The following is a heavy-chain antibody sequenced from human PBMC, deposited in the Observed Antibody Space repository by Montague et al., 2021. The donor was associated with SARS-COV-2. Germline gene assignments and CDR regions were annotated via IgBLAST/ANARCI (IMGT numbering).Heavy chain of an antibody. CDR2: ISSSGRS. V-gene: IGHV4-31*03. D-gene: IGHD1-26*01. CDR1: GDSISSGGYY. CDR3: ARVLGSGSYQFDY. J-gene: IGHJ4*02. Sequence: TLSLTCTASGDSISSGGYYWSWIRQHPGKGLEWLGYISSSGRSFYNPSLRSRLTISLDTSKNQISLQLSSVTAADTALYYCARVLGSGSYQFDYWGQGTLVTVSS.